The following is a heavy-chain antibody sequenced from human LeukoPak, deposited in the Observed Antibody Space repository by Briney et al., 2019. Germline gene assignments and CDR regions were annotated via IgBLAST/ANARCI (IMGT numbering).Heavy chain of an antibody. J-gene: IGHJ6*03. CDR2: ITSSSTYI. CDR1: GFTFSSYN. Sequence: GGSLRLSCAAPGFTFSSYNMNWVRQAPGKGLEWVSSITSSSTYIYYADSVRGRFTISRDNAKNSLYLQMNSLRAEDTAVYFCARDPYSGNYGAYYYYYMDVWGKGTTVTISS. V-gene: IGHV3-21*01. CDR3: ARDPYSGNYGAYYYYYMDV. D-gene: IGHD1-26*01.